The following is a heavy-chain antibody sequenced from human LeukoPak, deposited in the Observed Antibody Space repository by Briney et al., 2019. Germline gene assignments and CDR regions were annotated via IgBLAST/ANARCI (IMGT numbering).Heavy chain of an antibody. CDR3: ARVSGRWLQTRYYFDY. D-gene: IGHD5-24*01. Sequence: SETLSLTCAVYGGSFSGYYWSWIRHPPGKGLEWIGEINHGGSTNYNPTLKSRVTISVHTSKYQFSRKLTSGTAADTAVYYCARVSGRWLQTRYYFDYWGQGTLVTASS. CDR2: INHGGST. J-gene: IGHJ4*02. V-gene: IGHV4-34*01. CDR1: GGSFSGYY.